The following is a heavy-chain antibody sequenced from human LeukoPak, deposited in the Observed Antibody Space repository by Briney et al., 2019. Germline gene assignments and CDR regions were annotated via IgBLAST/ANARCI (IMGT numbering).Heavy chain of an antibody. Sequence: ASVKVSCKASGGTFSSYAISWVRQAPGQGLEWMGWMNPNSGNTGYAQKFQGRVTMTRNTSISTAYMELSSLRSEDTAVYYCARPYSGSTGAFDIWGQGTMVTVSS. J-gene: IGHJ3*02. D-gene: IGHD1-26*01. CDR1: GGTFSSYA. CDR2: MNPNSGNT. CDR3: ARPYSGSTGAFDI. V-gene: IGHV1-8*02.